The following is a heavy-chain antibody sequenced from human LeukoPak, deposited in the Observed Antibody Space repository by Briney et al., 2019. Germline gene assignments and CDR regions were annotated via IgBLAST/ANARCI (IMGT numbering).Heavy chain of an antibody. Sequence: GESLKISCKGSGYSFTSYWIGWVRQMPGKGLEWMGIIYPGDSDTRYSPSFQGQATISADKPISTAYLQWSSLKASDTAMYYCARREMATIGDFDYWGQGTLVTVSS. CDR3: ARREMATIGDFDY. CDR2: IYPGDSDT. D-gene: IGHD5-24*01. J-gene: IGHJ4*02. CDR1: GYSFTSYW. V-gene: IGHV5-51*01.